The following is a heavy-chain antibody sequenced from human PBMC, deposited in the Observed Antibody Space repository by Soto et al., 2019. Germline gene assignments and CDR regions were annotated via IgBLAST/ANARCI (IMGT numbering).Heavy chain of an antibody. CDR2: ISHSGST. J-gene: IGHJ5*02. Sequence: QLQLQESXXXXXKPSQTLSLTCAVSGGSISSGGYSWSWIRQPPGKGLEWIGYISHSGSTYYNPSLKSRVTRSVDRSKNQFSLKLSSVTAADTAVYYCARWFDPWGQGTLVTVSS. CDR1: GGSISSGGYS. V-gene: IGHV4-30-2*01. CDR3: ARWFDP.